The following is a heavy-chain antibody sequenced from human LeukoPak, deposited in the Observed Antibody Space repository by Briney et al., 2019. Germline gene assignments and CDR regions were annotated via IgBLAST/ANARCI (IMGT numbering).Heavy chain of an antibody. CDR1: GFTFSSYS. V-gene: IGHV3-48*04. CDR2: ISSSSSTI. CDR3: ARYTMVRGFDY. Sequence: GGSLRLSCAASGFTFSSYSMNWVRQAPGKGLEWVSYISSSSSTIYYADSVKGRFTISRDNAKNSLYLQMNSLRAEDTAVYYCARYTMVRGFDYWGQGTLVTVSS. D-gene: IGHD3-10*01. J-gene: IGHJ4*02.